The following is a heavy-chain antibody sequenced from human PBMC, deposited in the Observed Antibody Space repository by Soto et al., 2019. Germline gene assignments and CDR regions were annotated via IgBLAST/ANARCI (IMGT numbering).Heavy chain of an antibody. D-gene: IGHD4-17*01. CDR2: IYYSGST. CDR1: GGSISSGDYY. V-gene: IGHV4-30-4*01. Sequence: QVQLQESGPGLVKPSQTLSLTCTVSGGSISSGDYYWSWIRQPPGKGLEWIGYIYYSGSTYYNPSPTSRVTISVDTSKNQFSLKLSSVTAADTAVYYCAREVSTVTTSYFDYWGQGTLVTVSS. CDR3: AREVSTVTTSYFDY. J-gene: IGHJ4*02.